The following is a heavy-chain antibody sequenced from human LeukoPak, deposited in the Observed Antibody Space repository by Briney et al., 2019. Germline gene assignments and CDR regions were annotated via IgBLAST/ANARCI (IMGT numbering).Heavy chain of an antibody. V-gene: IGHV3-43*02. Sequence: GGSPRLSCAASGFTFSSYWMHWVRQTPGKGLEWVSLISGDGGSTFYAESVKGRFTISRDNSKNSLYLQMNSLRSDDTALYYCARESESSGWYDYWGQGTLVTVSS. J-gene: IGHJ4*02. CDR3: ARESESSGWYDY. CDR2: ISGDGGST. CDR1: GFTFSSYW. D-gene: IGHD6-19*01.